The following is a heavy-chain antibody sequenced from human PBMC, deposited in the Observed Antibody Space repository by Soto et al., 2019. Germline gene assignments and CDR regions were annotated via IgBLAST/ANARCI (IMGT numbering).Heavy chain of an antibody. D-gene: IGHD4-17*01. V-gene: IGHV3-23*01. J-gene: IGHJ3*02. Sequence: GGSLRLSCAASGFTFSSYAMSWVRQAPGKGLEWVSAISGSGGSTYYADSVKGRFTISRDNSKNTLYLQMNSLRAEDTAVYYCAKDRGIWAYGDDDAFDIWGQGTMVTVSS. CDR1: GFTFSSYA. CDR3: AKDRGIWAYGDDDAFDI. CDR2: ISGSGGST.